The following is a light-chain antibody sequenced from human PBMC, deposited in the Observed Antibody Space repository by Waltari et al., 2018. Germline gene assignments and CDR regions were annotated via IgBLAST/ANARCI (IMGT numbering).Light chain of an antibody. J-gene: IGLJ3*02. CDR1: VLANKY. CDR2: KDT. Sequence: SFELTQTSSLSVSPGQTVRITCSGDVLANKYARWFQQKPGQAPILIISKDTARPSGIPERVSGSSSGTTVTLTISGAQVEDEADYYCYSAADNDLGVFGGGTKLTVL. V-gene: IGLV3-27*01. CDR3: YSAADNDLGV.